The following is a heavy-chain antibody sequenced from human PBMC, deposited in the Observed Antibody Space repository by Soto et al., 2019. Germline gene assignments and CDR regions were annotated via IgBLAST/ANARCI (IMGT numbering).Heavy chain of an antibody. D-gene: IGHD2-15*01. V-gene: IGHV1-69*02. J-gene: IGHJ4*02. Sequence: SVKVSCKASGGTFSSYTISWVRQAPGQGLEWMGRIIPILGIANYAQKFQGRVTITADKSTSTAYMELSSLRSEDTAVYYCARARFEREVVADTQYYFDYWGQGTLVTVSS. CDR2: IIPILGIA. CDR3: ARARFEREVVADTQYYFDY. CDR1: GGTFSSYT.